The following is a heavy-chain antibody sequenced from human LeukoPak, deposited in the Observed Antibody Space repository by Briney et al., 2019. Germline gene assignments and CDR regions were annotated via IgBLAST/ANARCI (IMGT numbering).Heavy chain of an antibody. CDR3: ARDLQLAFDY. CDR1: GFTFSSYS. CDR2: ISSSSSYI. D-gene: IGHD1-1*01. J-gene: IGHJ4*02. V-gene: IGHV3-21*01. Sequence: GGSLRLSCAASGFTFSSYSMNWVRQAPGKGLEWVSSISSSSSYIYYADSVKGRFTISRDNAKNSLYPQMNSLRAEDTAVYYCARDLQLAFDYWGQGTLVTVSS.